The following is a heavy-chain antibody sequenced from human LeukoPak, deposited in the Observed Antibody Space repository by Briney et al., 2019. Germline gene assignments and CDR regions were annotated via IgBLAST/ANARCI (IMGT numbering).Heavy chain of an antibody. CDR1: GFTFSSYA. D-gene: IGHD5-24*01. Sequence: PGRSLRLSCAASGFTFSSYAMSWVRQAPGKGLEWVSAISGSGGSTYYADSVKGRFTISRDNSKNTLYLQMNSLRAEDTAVYYCAKGEMATTLFDYWGQGTLVTVSS. J-gene: IGHJ4*02. CDR2: ISGSGGST. V-gene: IGHV3-23*01. CDR3: AKGEMATTLFDY.